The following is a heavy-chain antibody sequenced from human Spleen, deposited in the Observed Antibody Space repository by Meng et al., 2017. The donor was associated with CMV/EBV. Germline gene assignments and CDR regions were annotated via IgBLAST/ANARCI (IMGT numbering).Heavy chain of an antibody. D-gene: IGHD2-21*02. CDR1: GYIFTDNY. Sequence: ASVKVSCKASGYIFTDNYMHWVRQAPGQGLEWMGWINLNSGGTNYAHNLQGRVTMTEDTSTNTAYMELSNLRSEDTAVYYYVTDDLCSGGDCSVGYWGQGTLVTVSS. V-gene: IGHV1-2*02. J-gene: IGHJ4*02. CDR3: VTDDLCSGGDCSVGY. CDR2: INLNSGGT.